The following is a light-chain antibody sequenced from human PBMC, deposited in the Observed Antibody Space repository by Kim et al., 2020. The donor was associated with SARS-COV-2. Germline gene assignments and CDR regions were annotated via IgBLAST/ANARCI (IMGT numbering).Light chain of an antibody. Sequence: QSALTQPPSASGSPGQSVTISCTGTSSDVGGYNYVSWYQQHPGKAPKLMIYEVNKRHSGVPDRDSGSKSGNTASLTVSGLQAEDEAGYYCSSYAGSNNLVFGGETQLTVL. CDR1: SSDVGGYNY. CDR2: EVN. CDR3: SSYAGSNNLV. J-gene: IGLJ3*02. V-gene: IGLV2-8*01.